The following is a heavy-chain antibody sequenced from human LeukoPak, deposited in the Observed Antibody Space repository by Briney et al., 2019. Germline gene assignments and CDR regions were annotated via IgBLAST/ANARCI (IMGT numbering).Heavy chain of an antibody. CDR2: ISTNGGST. V-gene: IGHV3-64*01. J-gene: IGHJ4*02. CDR3: ARDLESDY. CDR1: GFTFSGYA. Sequence: PGGSLRLSCAASGFTFSGYAMHWVRQAPGKGLEYVSAISTNGGSTYYANSVEGRFTISRDNSKNTLYLQMGSLRAEDMAVYYCARDLESDYWGQGTLVTVSS.